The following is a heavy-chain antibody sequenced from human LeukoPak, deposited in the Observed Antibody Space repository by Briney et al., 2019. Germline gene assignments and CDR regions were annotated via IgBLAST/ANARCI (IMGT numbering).Heavy chain of an antibody. CDR3: ARDLLDNSKPPDAFDI. CDR1: GFTFSSYA. D-gene: IGHD1-20*01. Sequence: PGGSQRLSCAASGFTFSSYAMHWVRQAPGKGLEWVAVISYDGSNKYYADSVKGRFTISRDNSKNTLYLQMNSLRAEDTAVYYCARDLLDNSKPPDAFDIWGQGTLVTVSS. V-gene: IGHV3-30-3*01. J-gene: IGHJ3*02. CDR2: ISYDGSNK.